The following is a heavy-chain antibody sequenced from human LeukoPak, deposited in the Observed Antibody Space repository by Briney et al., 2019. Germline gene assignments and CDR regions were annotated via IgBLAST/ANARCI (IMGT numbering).Heavy chain of an antibody. CDR3: AKPVPYYYDSSGYYYYFDY. J-gene: IGHJ4*02. D-gene: IGHD3-22*01. V-gene: IGHV3-23*01. CDR2: ISGSGGST. CDR1: GFSFTNYA. Sequence: GGSLRLSCAASGFSFTNYAMSWVRQAPGKGLEWVSAISGSGGSTYYADSVKGRFTISRDNSKNTLYLQMNSLRAEDTAVYYCAKPVPYYYDSSGYYYYFDYWGQGTLVTVSS.